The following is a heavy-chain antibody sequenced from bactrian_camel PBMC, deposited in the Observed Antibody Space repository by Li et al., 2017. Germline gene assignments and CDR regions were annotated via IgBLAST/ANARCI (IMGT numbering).Heavy chain of an antibody. J-gene: IGHJ4*01. CDR1: GSTDTHC. D-gene: IGHD3*01. Sequence: HVQLVESGGGSVQAGESLILSCMVSGSTDTHCMGWFRQAPGKEREAVAKLYFDTEYIYYVADSVKGRFNIYLNNAKNTLYLQMNNLRPEDTALYYCAGDRDPRRWYNCPVIHNGYYYWGRGTQVTVS. V-gene: IGHV3-2*01. CDR2: LYFDTEYI. CDR3: AGDRDPRRWYNCPVIHNGYYY.